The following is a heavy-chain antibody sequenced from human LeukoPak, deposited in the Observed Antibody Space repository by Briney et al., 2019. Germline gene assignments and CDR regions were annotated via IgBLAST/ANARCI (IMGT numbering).Heavy chain of an antibody. CDR3: ASAVAGTTDY. CDR1: GFTFSSYG. CDR2: ISSSGSTI. D-gene: IGHD6-19*01. J-gene: IGHJ4*02. V-gene: IGHV3-48*01. Sequence: GGSLRLSCAASGFTFSSYGMHWVRQAPGKGLEWVSYISSSGSTIYYADSVKGRFTISRDNSKNTLYLQMNSLRAEDTAVYYCASAVAGTTDYWGQGTLVTVSS.